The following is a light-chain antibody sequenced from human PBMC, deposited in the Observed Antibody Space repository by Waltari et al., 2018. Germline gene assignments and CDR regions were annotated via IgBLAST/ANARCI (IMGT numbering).Light chain of an antibody. V-gene: IGLV1-40*01. CDR2: GTS. Sequence: QSVLTQPPSVSGAPGQRASIPCPGSGSNLGAGYDVHWYQQHPGKAPNLLIYGTSTRPPGVPDRFFGSQSGTSASLAITALQAEDEAEYYCQSYDTSLSVVFGGGTKLTVL. CDR3: QSYDTSLSVV. J-gene: IGLJ2*01. CDR1: GSNLGAGYD.